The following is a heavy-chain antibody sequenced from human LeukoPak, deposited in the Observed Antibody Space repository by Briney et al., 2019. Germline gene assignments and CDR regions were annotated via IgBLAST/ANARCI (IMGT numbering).Heavy chain of an antibody. Sequence: GGSLRLSCAASGFTVSSNYMSWVRQAPGEGLEWVSVIYSGGSTYYADSVKGRFTISRDNSKNTLYLQMNSLRAEDTAVYYCARDFKAGFGEFPIDYWGQGTLVTVSS. V-gene: IGHV3-66*02. D-gene: IGHD3-10*01. CDR2: IYSGGST. CDR3: ARDFKAGFGEFPIDY. J-gene: IGHJ4*02. CDR1: GFTVSSNY.